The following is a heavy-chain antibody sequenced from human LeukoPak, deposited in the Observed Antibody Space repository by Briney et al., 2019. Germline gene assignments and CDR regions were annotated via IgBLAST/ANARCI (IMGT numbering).Heavy chain of an antibody. V-gene: IGHV3-11*03. Sequence: GGSLRLSCAASGFTFSDHYMSWIRQAPGKGLEWVSYISSSSSNTNYADSVKGRFTISRDNAKNSLSLQMNSLRAEETAVYYCARSLSANTPLAVDYWGQGTLVSVSS. CDR1: GFTFSDHY. J-gene: IGHJ4*02. D-gene: IGHD5-18*01. CDR2: ISSSSSNT. CDR3: ARSLSANTPLAVDY.